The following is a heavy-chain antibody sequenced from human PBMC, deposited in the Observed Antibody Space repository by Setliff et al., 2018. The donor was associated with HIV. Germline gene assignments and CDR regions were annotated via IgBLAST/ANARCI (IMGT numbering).Heavy chain of an antibody. Sequence: PSETLSLTCAVYGGSFSGYYWSWIRQPPGKGLEWIGEINHSGSTNYNPSLKSRVTISVDTSKNQFSLKLSSVTAADTAVYYCARAIQPYYMDVWGKGTTVTVSS. V-gene: IGHV4-34*01. CDR3: ARAIQPYYMDV. CDR2: INHSGST. CDR1: GGSFSGYY. J-gene: IGHJ6*03.